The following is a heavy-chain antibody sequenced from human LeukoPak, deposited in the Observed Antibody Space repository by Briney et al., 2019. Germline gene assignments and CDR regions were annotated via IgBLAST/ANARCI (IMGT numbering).Heavy chain of an antibody. V-gene: IGHV1-69*04. J-gene: IGHJ4*02. CDR1: GGTFSSYA. CDR2: IIPILGIA. D-gene: IGHD2-15*01. CDR3: ASYLGYCSGGSCYSGYFDY. Sequence: GASVKVSCKASGGTFSSYAISWVRQAPGQGLEWMGRIIPILGIANYAQKFQGRVTITADKSTSTAYMELSSLRSEDTAVYYCASYLGYCSGGSCYSGYFDYWGQGTLVTVSS.